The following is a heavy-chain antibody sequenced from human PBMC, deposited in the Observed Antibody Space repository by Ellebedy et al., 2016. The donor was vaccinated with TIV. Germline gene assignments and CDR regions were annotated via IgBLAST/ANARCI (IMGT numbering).Heavy chain of an antibody. V-gene: IGHV4-30-2*01. J-gene: IGHJ3*02. CDR1: GGSISSGGYS. D-gene: IGHD3-3*01. CDR2: IYHSGST. Sequence: SETLSLXCAVSGGSISSGGYSWSWIRQPPGKGLEWIGYIYHSGSTYYNPSLKSRVTISVDRSKNQFSLKLSSVTAADTAVYYCATGGVLRFLEWEGTAFDIWGQGTMVTVSS. CDR3: ATGGVLRFLEWEGTAFDI.